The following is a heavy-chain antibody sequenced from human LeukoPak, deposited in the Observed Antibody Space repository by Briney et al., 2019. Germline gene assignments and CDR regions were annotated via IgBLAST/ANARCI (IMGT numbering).Heavy chain of an antibody. D-gene: IGHD3-3*01. V-gene: IGHV4-30-4*01. CDR1: GGSISSGNYY. J-gene: IGHJ5*02. CDR3: ARARSIFGVVIVRRWFDP. CDR2: IYYSGST. Sequence: SETLSLTCTVSGGSISSGNYYWSWIHQPPGKGLEWIGYIYYSGSTYYNPSLKSRVTISVDTSKNQFSLKLSSVTAADTAVYYCARARSIFGVVIVRRWFDPWGQGTLVTVSS.